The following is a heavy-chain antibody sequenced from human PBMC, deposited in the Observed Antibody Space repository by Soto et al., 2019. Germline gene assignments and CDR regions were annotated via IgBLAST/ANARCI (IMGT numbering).Heavy chain of an antibody. Sequence: GGSLRLSCAASGFTFDDYAMHWVRQAPGKGLEWVSGISWNSGSIGYADSVKGRFTISRDNAKNSLYLQMNSLRAEDTALYYCAKEATYYDFWSGYYGAFDIWGQGTMVTVSS. V-gene: IGHV3-9*01. CDR2: ISWNSGSI. J-gene: IGHJ3*02. CDR3: AKEATYYDFWSGYYGAFDI. D-gene: IGHD3-3*01. CDR1: GFTFDDYA.